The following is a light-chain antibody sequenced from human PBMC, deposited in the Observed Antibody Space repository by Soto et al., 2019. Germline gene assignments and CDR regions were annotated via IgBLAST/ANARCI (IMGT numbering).Light chain of an antibody. CDR3: CSYAGDSYV. CDR1: SSDVGNYNL. CDR2: DVS. Sequence: QSVLTQPGSVSGSTGEAITISCTGTSSDVGNYNLVSWHQQHPGKAPKLMIYDVSKRPSGVSNRFSGSKSGNTASLTISGLQADDEADYYCCSYAGDSYVFGTGTKVPS. V-gene: IGLV2-23*02. J-gene: IGLJ1*01.